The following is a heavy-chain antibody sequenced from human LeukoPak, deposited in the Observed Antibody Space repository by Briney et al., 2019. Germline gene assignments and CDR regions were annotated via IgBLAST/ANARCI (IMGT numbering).Heavy chain of an antibody. Sequence: GGSLRLSCAASGFSFSSHWVHWVRQAPGKGLVWVSRISDDGSYTSNVDSVKGRFTISRDNVNNMLYLHMNSLRAEDTAVHCCASFGISWRSSYWGQGTLVTVSS. D-gene: IGHD2-21*01. CDR3: ASFGISWRSSY. J-gene: IGHJ4*02. CDR2: ISDDGSYT. V-gene: IGHV3-74*01. CDR1: GFSFSSHW.